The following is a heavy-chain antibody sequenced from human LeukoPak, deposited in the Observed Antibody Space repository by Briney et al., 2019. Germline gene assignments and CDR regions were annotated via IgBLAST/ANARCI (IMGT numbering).Heavy chain of an antibody. CDR3: ARDHDSSGRTDDAFDI. CDR2: FDPEDGET. D-gene: IGHD3-22*01. J-gene: IGHJ3*02. V-gene: IGHV1-24*01. Sequence: ASVKVSCKFSGYTLTELSMHGVRQAPGKGLEWMGGFDPEDGETIYAQKFQGRVTMTEDTSTDTAYMELSSLRSEDTAVYFCARDHDSSGRTDDAFDIWGQGTMVTVSS. CDR1: GYTLTELS.